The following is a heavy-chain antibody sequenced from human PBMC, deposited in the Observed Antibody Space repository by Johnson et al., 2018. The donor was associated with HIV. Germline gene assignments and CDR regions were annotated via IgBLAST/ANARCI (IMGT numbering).Heavy chain of an antibody. CDR3: ARDPTSHWYGSESYSGITDM. D-gene: IGHD3-10*01. CDR2: IGTAGDT. CDR1: EFAFSSYD. Sequence: VQLVESGGGLVQPGGSLRLSCAASEFAFSSYDMHWVRQAPGKGLEWVSSIGTAGDTSYSGSVKGRFTISRDNGRDSLYLQMGSLTAEDTAVYYCARDPTSHWYGSESYSGITDMWGQGTKVTVSS. V-gene: IGHV3-13*01. J-gene: IGHJ3*02.